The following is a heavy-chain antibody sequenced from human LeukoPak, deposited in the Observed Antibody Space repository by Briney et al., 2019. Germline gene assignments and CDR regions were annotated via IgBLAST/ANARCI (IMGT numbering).Heavy chain of an antibody. V-gene: IGHV3-48*02. CDR3: VREPTGAFGY. J-gene: IGHJ4*02. D-gene: IGHD7-27*01. Sequence: GGSLRLSCAASGFTLNSYSMNWVRQAPGKGLEWIAHISTSGKTIYYADSVKGRFTISKDNAKSSLYLQMNSLRDDDTAVYYCVREPTGAFGYWGQGTLVTVSS. CDR2: ISTSGKTI. CDR1: GFTLNSYS.